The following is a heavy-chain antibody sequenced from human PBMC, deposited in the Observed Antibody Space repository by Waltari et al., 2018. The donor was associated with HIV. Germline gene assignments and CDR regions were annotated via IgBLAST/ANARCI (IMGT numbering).Heavy chain of an antibody. V-gene: IGHV1-18*01. Sequence: QVQLVQSGPEMKKLGASVKISCRASGFTFTNYDFSWVRQAPGQGLVWLGWISAYDGNKDFARRFKDRVILTTDTSTTTAYLEVRSLRSDDTAMYYCVRGGGTWLYDMYYYQGMDVWGQGTTVTVSS. D-gene: IGHD2-8*01. CDR2: ISAYDGNK. CDR3: VRGGGTWLYDMYYYQGMDV. J-gene: IGHJ6*02. CDR1: GFTFTNYD.